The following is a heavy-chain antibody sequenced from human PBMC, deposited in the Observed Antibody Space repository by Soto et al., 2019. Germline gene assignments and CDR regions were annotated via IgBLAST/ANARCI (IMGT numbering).Heavy chain of an antibody. CDR1: GGTFSSYT. CDR2: IIPILGIA. CDR3: ARSTELAKVTRVPRAPRDAFDI. V-gene: IGHV1-69*02. J-gene: IGHJ3*02. D-gene: IGHD4-4*01. Sequence: GASVKVSCKASGGTFSSYTISWVRQAPGQGLEWMGRIIPILGIANYAQKFQGRVTITADKSTSTAYMELSSLRSEDTAVYYCARSTELAKVTRVPRAPRDAFDIWGQGTMVTVSS.